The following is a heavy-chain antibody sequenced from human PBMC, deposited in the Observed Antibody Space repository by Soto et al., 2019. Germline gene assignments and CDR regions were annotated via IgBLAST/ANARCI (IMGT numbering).Heavy chain of an antibody. D-gene: IGHD3-3*01. Sequence: SETLSLTCTVSGGSISSGGYYWSWIRHHPGKGLEWIGYIYYSGSTYYNPSLKSRVTISVDTSKNQFSLKLSSVTAADTAVYYCASFKGRDFWSGYPNWFDPWGQGTQVTVSS. CDR2: IYYSGST. CDR3: ASFKGRDFWSGYPNWFDP. J-gene: IGHJ5*02. CDR1: GGSISSGGYY. V-gene: IGHV4-31*03.